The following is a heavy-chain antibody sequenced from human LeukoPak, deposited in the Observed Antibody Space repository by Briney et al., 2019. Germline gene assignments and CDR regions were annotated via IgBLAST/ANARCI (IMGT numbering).Heavy chain of an antibody. V-gene: IGHV3-7*01. J-gene: IGHJ2*01. D-gene: IGHD1-26*01. CDR1: GFTFSSYA. CDR2: IKRDGRTK. CDR3: ARDMGKSETSDWYFDL. Sequence: GGSLRLSCAASGFTFSSYAMHWVRQAPGKGPEWVADIKRDGRTKYYVDSVKGRFTISRDNARNLLYLQMNSLRAEDTALYYCARDMGKSETSDWYFDLWGRGTLVTVSS.